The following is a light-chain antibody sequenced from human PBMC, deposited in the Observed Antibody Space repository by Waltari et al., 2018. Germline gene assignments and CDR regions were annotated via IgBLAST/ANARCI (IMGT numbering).Light chain of an antibody. J-gene: IGLJ1*01. V-gene: IGLV1-47*01. CDR3: AAWDGGVSGPHV. CDR2: RDD. Sequence: QSVLTQPPSAPGTPGQRVTISCSGTSPNIVSHYVYCYQHLPGTTPKLLNSRDDQRPSGVPDRFSCSKSGTSASLDISGLRSEDEGDYYCAAWDGGVSGPHVFGTGTKVTVL. CDR1: SPNIVSHY.